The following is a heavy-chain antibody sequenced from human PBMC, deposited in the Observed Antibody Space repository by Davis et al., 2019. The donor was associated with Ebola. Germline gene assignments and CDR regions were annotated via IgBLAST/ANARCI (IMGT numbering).Heavy chain of an antibody. CDR3: ASPGYSSSWPNFDY. J-gene: IGHJ4*02. D-gene: IGHD6-13*01. V-gene: IGHV1-2*04. CDR2: INPNSGGT. Sequence: ASVKVSCKASGYTFTSYDINWVRQATGQGLEWMGWINPNSGGTNYAQKFQGWVTMTRDTSISTAYMELSRLRSDDTAVYYCASPGYSSSWPNFDYWGQGTLVTVSS. CDR1: GYTFTSYD.